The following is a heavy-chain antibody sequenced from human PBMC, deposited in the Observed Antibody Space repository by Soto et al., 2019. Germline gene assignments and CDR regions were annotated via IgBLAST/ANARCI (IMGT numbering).Heavy chain of an antibody. CDR2: IFYTGDT. D-gene: IGHD1-26*01. Sequence: KSSETLSLTCSVSNYSINSGFFWGWIRQPPGKGLEWIGSIFYTGDTYYNPSLKSRVAMSVDTSRNRFSLKLTSLTAADTAVYYCARDTNSLDPWGQGTLVTVSS. J-gene: IGHJ5*02. CDR3: ARDTNSLDP. V-gene: IGHV4-38-2*02. CDR1: NYSINSGFF.